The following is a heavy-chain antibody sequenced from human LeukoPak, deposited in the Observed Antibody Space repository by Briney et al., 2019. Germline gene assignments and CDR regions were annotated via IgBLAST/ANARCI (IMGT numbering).Heavy chain of an antibody. D-gene: IGHD3-10*01. Sequence: SETLSLTCAVYGGSFSGYYWSWIRQPPGKGLEWIGKINHSGSTNYNPSLKSRVTISVDTSKNQFSLKLSSVTAADTAVYYCARGGRGGITMVRGTRRLDYWGQGTLVTVSS. CDR2: INHSGST. V-gene: IGHV4-34*01. J-gene: IGHJ4*02. CDR1: GGSFSGYY. CDR3: ARGGRGGITMVRGTRRLDY.